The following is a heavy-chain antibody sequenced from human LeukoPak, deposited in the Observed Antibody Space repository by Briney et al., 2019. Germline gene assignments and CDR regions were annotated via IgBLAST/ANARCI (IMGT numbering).Heavy chain of an antibody. CDR2: IYYSGST. J-gene: IGHJ5*02. Sequence: NPSETLSLTCAVYGGSFSGYYWSWIRQPPGKGLEWIGYIYYSGSTNYNPSLKSRVTISVDTSKNQFSLKLSSVTAADTAVYYCARGYDSSGSWFDPWGQGTLVTVSS. V-gene: IGHV4-59*01. CDR3: ARGYDSSGSWFDP. CDR1: GGSFSGYY. D-gene: IGHD3-22*01.